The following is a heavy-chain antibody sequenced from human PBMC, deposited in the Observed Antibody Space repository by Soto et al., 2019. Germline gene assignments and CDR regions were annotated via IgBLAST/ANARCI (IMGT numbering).Heavy chain of an antibody. CDR1: GFTLSSYW. V-gene: IGHV3-74*01. CDR2: ISSDGSNT. D-gene: IGHD3-16*01. Sequence: EVQLVESGGGLVQPGGSLRLSCAASGFTLSSYWMHWVRQAPGKGLVWVSLISSDGSNTNYADSVKGRFTISRDSAKNTLYMQMNSLKAEDTAVYYCTGDRGWGQGTLVTVS. CDR3: TGDRG. J-gene: IGHJ4*02.